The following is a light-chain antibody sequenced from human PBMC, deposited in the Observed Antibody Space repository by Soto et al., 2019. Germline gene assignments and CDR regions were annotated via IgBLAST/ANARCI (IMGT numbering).Light chain of an antibody. CDR3: QSYDGSLSGSV. CDR1: SSNIGAGYG. Sequence: QAVVTQPPAVSGAPGQRVTFSCTGSSSNIGAGYGVQWYQQFPGTAPKLLIYDNSNRPSGVPERFSGSGSGTSASLAITGLQAEDEADYYCQSYDGSLSGSVFGGGTKLTVL. V-gene: IGLV1-40*01. CDR2: DNS. J-gene: IGLJ2*01.